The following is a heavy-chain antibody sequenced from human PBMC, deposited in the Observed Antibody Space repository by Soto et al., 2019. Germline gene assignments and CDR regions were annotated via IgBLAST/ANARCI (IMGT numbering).Heavy chain of an antibody. CDR3: AKDSGYQLPDNYFYYGLDV. Sequence: GGSRRRSWAASGFTFTRHAMHGVRQTPGKGLEWVAAISYDEIDKKYASSVKGRFTVSRDNVKNTLSLQMNSLRPEDTAVYYCAKDSGYQLPDNYFYYGLDVWGQGTTVTVSS. CDR2: ISYDEIDK. V-gene: IGHV3-30*18. CDR1: GFTFTRHA. D-gene: IGHD2-2*01. J-gene: IGHJ6*02.